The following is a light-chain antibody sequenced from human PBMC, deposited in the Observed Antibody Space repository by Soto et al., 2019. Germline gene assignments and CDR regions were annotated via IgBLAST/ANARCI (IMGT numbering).Light chain of an antibody. CDR3: ASCYRGSTYV. J-gene: IGLJ1*01. CDR2: AVT. Sequence: QSVLAQPASVSGSPGQSITISCTGTSSDIGGYNYVSWYQQDSGKAPKLIIYAVTDRPSGVSSRFSGSKSGNTAFLTISGLQAEDEADYCCASCYRGSTYVFRTGTKVT. V-gene: IGLV2-14*01. CDR1: SSDIGGYNY.